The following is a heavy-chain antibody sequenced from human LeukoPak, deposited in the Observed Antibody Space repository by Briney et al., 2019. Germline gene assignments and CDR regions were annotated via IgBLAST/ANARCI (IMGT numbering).Heavy chain of an antibody. CDR2: INPNSGGT. V-gene: IGHV1-2*02. Sequence: GASVKVSCKTSGYTFNNYGISWVRQAPGQGLEWMGWINPNSGGTNYAQKFQGRVTMTRDTSISTAYMELSRLRSDDTAVYYCARGRRIAAAGTSDFDYWGQGTLVTVSS. CDR1: GYTFNNYG. D-gene: IGHD6-13*01. CDR3: ARGRRIAAAGTSDFDY. J-gene: IGHJ4*02.